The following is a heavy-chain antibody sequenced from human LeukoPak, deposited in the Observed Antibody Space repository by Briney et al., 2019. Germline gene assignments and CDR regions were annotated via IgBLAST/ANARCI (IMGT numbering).Heavy chain of an antibody. D-gene: IGHD3-10*01. Sequence: ASVKVSCKASGYTFTGYYMHWVRQAPGQGLEWMGWINPNSGGTNYAQKFQGRVTMTRDTSISTAYMELSRLRSDDTAVYYCARGVEDYYASGSYTYYMDVWGKGTTVTVSS. CDR1: GYTFTGYY. V-gene: IGHV1-2*02. CDR3: ARGVEDYYASGSYTYYMDV. J-gene: IGHJ6*03. CDR2: INPNSGGT.